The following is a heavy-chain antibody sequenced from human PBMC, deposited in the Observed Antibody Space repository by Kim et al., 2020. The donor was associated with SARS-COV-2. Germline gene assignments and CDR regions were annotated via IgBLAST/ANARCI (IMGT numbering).Heavy chain of an antibody. CDR1: GFTFGNYA. Sequence: GGSLRLSCAASGFTFGNYAMHWVRQAPGKGLEWVSGISWNSGSIGYADSVKGRFTISRDNAKNSLYLQMNSLRAEDTALYYCAKDISGYSYGNYAFDIWGQGTMVTVSS. CDR2: ISWNSGSI. D-gene: IGHD5-18*01. CDR3: AKDISGYSYGNYAFDI. V-gene: IGHV3-9*01. J-gene: IGHJ3*02.